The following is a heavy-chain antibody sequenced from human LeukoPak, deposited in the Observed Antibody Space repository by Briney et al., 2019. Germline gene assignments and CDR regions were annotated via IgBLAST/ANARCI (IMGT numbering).Heavy chain of an antibody. V-gene: IGHV1-69*04. CDR1: GGTFSSYA. Sequence: GASVKVSCKASGGTFSSYAISWVRQAPGQGLEWMGRIIPILGIANYAQKFQGRVTMTRDTSISTAYMELSRLRSDDTAVYYCARVGHYCSSTSCYTPTNAFDIWGQGTMVTVSS. CDR2: IIPILGIA. J-gene: IGHJ3*02. D-gene: IGHD2-2*02. CDR3: ARVGHYCSSTSCYTPTNAFDI.